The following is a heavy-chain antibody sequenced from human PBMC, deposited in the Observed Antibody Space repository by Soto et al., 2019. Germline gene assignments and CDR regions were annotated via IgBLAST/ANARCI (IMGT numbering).Heavy chain of an antibody. CDR3: ARGLPLVLWFGDRWFDP. D-gene: IGHD3-10*01. V-gene: IGHV4-34*01. Sequence: SDRLSLTCALDRPSFNGFYWSWICKSPGKGREWIGEINHSGSTNYNPSLKSRVTISVDTSKNQFSLKLSSVTAADTAVYYCARGLPLVLWFGDRWFDPWGQGTLVTVS. CDR2: INHSGST. CDR1: RPSFNGFY. J-gene: IGHJ5*02.